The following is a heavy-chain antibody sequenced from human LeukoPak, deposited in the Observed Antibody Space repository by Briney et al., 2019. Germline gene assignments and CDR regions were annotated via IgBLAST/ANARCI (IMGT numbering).Heavy chain of an antibody. CDR3: AKALLRYFDWCNDY. CDR1: GFTFSSYG. D-gene: IGHD3-9*01. Sequence: PGGSLRLSCAASGFTFSSYGMHWVRQAPGKGLEWVAFIRCDGSNKYYADSVKGRFTISRDNSKNTLYLQMNSLRAEDTAVYYCAKALLRYFDWCNDYWGQGTLVTVSS. CDR2: IRCDGSNK. J-gene: IGHJ4*02. V-gene: IGHV3-30*02.